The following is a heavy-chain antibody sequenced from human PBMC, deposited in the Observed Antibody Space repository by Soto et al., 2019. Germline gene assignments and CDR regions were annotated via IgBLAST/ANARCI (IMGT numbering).Heavy chain of an antibody. Sequence: QVQLQESGPGLVKPSGTLSLTCAVSGGSISTNNWWSWVRRPPGKGLEWIGEIYQSGNTNYNSSLKRRVNITIDTSRNEFSLNVGSVTAADTVVYYCARVMGVASGGPLAYWGQGALVSVSS. V-gene: IGHV4-4*02. D-gene: IGHD2-15*01. J-gene: IGHJ4*02. CDR3: ARVMGVASGGPLAY. CDR2: IYQSGNT. CDR1: GGSISTNNW.